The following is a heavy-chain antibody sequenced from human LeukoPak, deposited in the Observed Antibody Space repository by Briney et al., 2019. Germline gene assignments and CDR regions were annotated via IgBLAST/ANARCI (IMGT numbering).Heavy chain of an antibody. V-gene: IGHV4-59*01. D-gene: IGHD6-19*01. Sequence: PSETLSLTCTVSGGSISSYYWSWIRQPPGKGLEWIGYIYYSGSTNYNPSLKSRVTISVDTSKNQFSLNLSSVTAADTAVYYCARVVAVAVYDYWGQGTLVTVS. CDR1: GGSISSYY. J-gene: IGHJ4*02. CDR2: IYYSGST. CDR3: ARVVAVAVYDY.